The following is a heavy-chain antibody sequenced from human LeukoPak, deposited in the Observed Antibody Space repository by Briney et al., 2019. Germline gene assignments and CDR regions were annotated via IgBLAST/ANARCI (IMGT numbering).Heavy chain of an antibody. CDR2: IKQDGSKK. CDR3: ARVNPLLAPGTFDI. CDR1: DFSFGDYW. D-gene: IGHD6-13*01. V-gene: IGHV3-7*01. Sequence: PGGSLRLSCAASDFSFGDYWMTWVRQAPGRGLAWVANIKQDGSKKYYGDSVKGRFTISRDNAKNLLYLQLNNLRGEDTAAYYCARVNPLLAPGTFDIWGQGTMVVVSS. J-gene: IGHJ3*02.